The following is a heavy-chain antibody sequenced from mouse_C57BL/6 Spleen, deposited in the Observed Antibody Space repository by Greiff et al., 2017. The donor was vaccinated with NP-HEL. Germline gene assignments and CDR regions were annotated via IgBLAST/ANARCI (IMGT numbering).Heavy chain of an antibody. V-gene: IGHV1-59*01. CDR1: GYTFTSYW. CDR2: IDPSDSYT. CDR3: ARAYSNYDYAMDY. J-gene: IGHJ4*01. Sequence: VQLQQPGAELVRPGTSVKLSCKASGYTFTSYWMHWVKQRPGQGLEWIGVIDPSDSYTNYNQKFKGKATLTVDTSSSTAYMQLSSLTSEDSAVYYCARAYSNYDYAMDYWGQGTSVTVSS. D-gene: IGHD2-5*01.